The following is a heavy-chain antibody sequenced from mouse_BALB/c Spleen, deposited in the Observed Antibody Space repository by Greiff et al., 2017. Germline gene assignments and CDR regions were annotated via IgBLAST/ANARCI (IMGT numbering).Heavy chain of an antibody. Sequence: VQLQQSGTVLARPGASVKMSCKASGYTFTSYWMHWVKQRPGQGLEWIGAIYPGNSDTSYNQKFKGKAKLTAVTSTSTAYMELSSLTNEDSAVYYCTRYEWDYYGSRFAYWGQGTLVTVSA. CDR3: TRYEWDYYGSRFAY. CDR1: GYTFTSYW. D-gene: IGHD1-1*01. CDR2: IYPGNSDT. V-gene: IGHV1-5*01. J-gene: IGHJ3*01.